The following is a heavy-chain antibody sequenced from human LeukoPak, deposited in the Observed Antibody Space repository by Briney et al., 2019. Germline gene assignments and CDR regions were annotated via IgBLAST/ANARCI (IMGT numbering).Heavy chain of an antibody. V-gene: IGHV3-21*01. J-gene: IGHJ4*02. CDR1: GFTLSSYS. Sequence: GGSLRLSCAAPGFTLSSYSRKWVRQAPGKGLEWVSVISSGSYTIYYADSVKGRFTISTDNAKNSLYLQMNSLRAEDTAVYYFATSAVGGPNDYWGQGTLVTVSS. CDR2: ISSGSYTI. D-gene: IGHD6-13*01. CDR3: ATSAVGGPNDY.